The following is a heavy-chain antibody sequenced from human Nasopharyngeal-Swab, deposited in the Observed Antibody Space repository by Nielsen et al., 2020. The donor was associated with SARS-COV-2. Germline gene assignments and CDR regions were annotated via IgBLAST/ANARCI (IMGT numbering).Heavy chain of an antibody. J-gene: IGHJ6*03. D-gene: IGHD7-27*01. CDR3: ARNWDTYYYYYMDV. V-gene: IGHV1-3*04. Sequence: ASVKVSCKASGYIFITYAIHWVRQAPGQRLEWMGWINNRDGQTEYAQRVQGRVTITRDTSASTVYMELSSLRSEDTAVYYFARNWDTYYYYYMDVWGKGTTVTVSS. CDR1: GYIFITYA. CDR2: INNRDGQT.